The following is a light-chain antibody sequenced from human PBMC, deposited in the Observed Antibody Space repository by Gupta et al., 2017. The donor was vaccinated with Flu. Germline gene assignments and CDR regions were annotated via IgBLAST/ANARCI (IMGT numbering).Light chain of an antibody. J-gene: IGLJ3*02. CDR3: NSRDSSGNYLGM. CDR1: SLRNYF. Sequence: SSELTQDPVVSVALGQTVRITCQGDSLRNYFASWYQQKPGQAPILVIYGKHNRPSGIPDRFSGSTSGNTASLTITGAQAEDEADYYGNSRDSSGNYLGMFGGGTKLTVL. CDR2: GKH. V-gene: IGLV3-19*01.